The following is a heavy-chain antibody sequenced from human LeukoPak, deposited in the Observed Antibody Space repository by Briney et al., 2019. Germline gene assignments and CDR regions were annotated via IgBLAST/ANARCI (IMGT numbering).Heavy chain of an antibody. J-gene: IGHJ4*02. CDR1: GYTFTGYY. Sequence: ASVTVSFKASGYTFTGYYIHWVRQAPGQGLEGMGWINPNSDGTDYAQKFQGRVTMTRDKSISTAYMELSSLRSDDTAVYSCARGPPLTATHWFYFDYWGQGTLVTVSS. CDR2: INPNSDGT. D-gene: IGHD1-7*01. CDR3: ARGPPLTATHWFYFDY. V-gene: IGHV1-2*02.